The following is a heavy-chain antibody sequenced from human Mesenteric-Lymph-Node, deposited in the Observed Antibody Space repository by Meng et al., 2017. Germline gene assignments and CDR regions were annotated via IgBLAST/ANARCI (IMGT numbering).Heavy chain of an antibody. J-gene: IGHJ4*02. CDR2: IIPIFGTA. Sequence: SVKVSCKASGGTFSSYAISWVRQAPGQGLEWMGGIIPIFGTANYAQKFQGRVTITADESTSTAYMELSSLRSEDTAVYYCARDCSSTSCPFDYWGQGTLVTVSS. CDR1: GGTFSSYA. D-gene: IGHD2-2*01. V-gene: IGHV1-69*13. CDR3: ARDCSSTSCPFDY.